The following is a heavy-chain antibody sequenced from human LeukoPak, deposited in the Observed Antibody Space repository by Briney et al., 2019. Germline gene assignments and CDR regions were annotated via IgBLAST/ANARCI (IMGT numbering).Heavy chain of an antibody. J-gene: IGHJ4*02. CDR2: ISEGVGNT. Sequence: PGGSLRLSCSASGFTFTNYAMTGVRQAPGKGLELVSGISEGVGNTYYADSVKGRFTISRDHSKNTLYLQMNSLRAEDTALYYCAKREKGTTGRFFDYWGQGTLVTVSS. V-gene: IGHV3-23*01. D-gene: IGHD4-17*01. CDR3: AKREKGTTGRFFDY. CDR1: GFTFTNYA.